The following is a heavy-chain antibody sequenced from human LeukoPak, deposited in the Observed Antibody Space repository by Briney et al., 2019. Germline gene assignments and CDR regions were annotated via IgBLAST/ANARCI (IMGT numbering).Heavy chain of an antibody. CDR2: VNPSGGST. V-gene: IGHV1-46*01. J-gene: IGHJ4*02. D-gene: IGHD6-19*01. CDR1: GYTFTSYY. CDR3: ARNQYSSDWTHFDY. Sequence: ASVKVSCKASGYTFTSYYMHWVRQAPGQGLEGMGIVNPSGGSTPYAQKFQGRVSMTRDTSTSTVYMELSSLRSEDTAVYYCARNQYSSDWTHFDYWGQGTLVTVSS.